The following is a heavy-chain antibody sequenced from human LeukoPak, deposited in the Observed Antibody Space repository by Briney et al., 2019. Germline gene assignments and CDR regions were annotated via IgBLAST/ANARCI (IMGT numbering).Heavy chain of an antibody. D-gene: IGHD4-17*01. CDR1: GFTVSSNY. J-gene: IGHJ4*02. V-gene: IGHV3-66*01. CDR3: ASLSYGDYDFDY. Sequence: GGALRLSCAASGFTVSSNYMSWVRQAPGKGLEWVSVIYSGGSTYYADSVKGRFTISRDNSKNTLYLQMNSLRAEDTAVYYCASLSYGDYDFDYWGQGTLVTVSS. CDR2: IYSGGST.